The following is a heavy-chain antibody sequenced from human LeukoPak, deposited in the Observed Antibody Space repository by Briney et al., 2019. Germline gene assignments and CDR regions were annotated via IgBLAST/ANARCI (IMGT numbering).Heavy chain of an antibody. CDR1: SDSISGSYY. Sequence: SETLSLTCTVSSDSISGSYYWSWIRQPPGKGLEWIGYIHNSGFTKYNPSLNSRITISVDTSKNQFSLKLSSVTAADTAVYYCARALWFGESPRTYYYYGMDVWGQGTTVTVSS. D-gene: IGHD3-10*01. CDR2: IHNSGFT. V-gene: IGHV4-59*01. J-gene: IGHJ6*02. CDR3: ARALWFGESPRTYYYYGMDV.